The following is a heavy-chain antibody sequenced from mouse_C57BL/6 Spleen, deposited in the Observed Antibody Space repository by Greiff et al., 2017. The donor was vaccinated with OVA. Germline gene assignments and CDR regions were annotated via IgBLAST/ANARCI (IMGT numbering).Heavy chain of an antibody. J-gene: IGHJ3*01. CDR2: ISSGGDYI. V-gene: IGHV5-9-1*02. CDR3: TREEIYYDYDGGSWFAY. D-gene: IGHD2-4*01. Sequence: EVMLVESGEGLVKPGGSLKLSCAASGFTFSSYAMSWVRQTPEKRLEWVAYISSGGDYIYYADTVKGRFTISRDNARNTLYLQMSSLKSEDTAMYYCTREEIYYDYDGGSWFAYWGQGTLVTVPA. CDR1: GFTFSSYA.